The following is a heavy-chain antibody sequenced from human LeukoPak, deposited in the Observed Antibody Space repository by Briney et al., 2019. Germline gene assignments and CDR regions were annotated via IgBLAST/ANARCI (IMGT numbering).Heavy chain of an antibody. CDR3: AWSVAGYYFDY. J-gene: IGHJ4*02. CDR2: IYPGDSDT. CDR1: GYSFTTYW. D-gene: IGHD6-19*01. V-gene: IGHV5-51*01. Sequence: GESLKISCKGSGYSFTTYWIGWVRQMPGKGLEWMGIIYPGDSDTRYSPSFQGQVTISADKSISTAYLQWSSLRASDTAVYYCAWSVAGYYFDYWGQGTLVTVSS.